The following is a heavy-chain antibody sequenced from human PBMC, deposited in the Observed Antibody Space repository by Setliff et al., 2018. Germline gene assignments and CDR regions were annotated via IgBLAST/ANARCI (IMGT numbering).Heavy chain of an antibody. V-gene: IGHV3-30*02. CDR2: IRYDGSNK. J-gene: IGHJ4*02. CDR1: GFTFSSYG. CDR3: VRAVVIRGSKPLDS. Sequence: GGSLRLSCAASGFTFSSYGMHWVRQAPGKGLEWVAFIRYDGSNKYYADSVKGRFTISRDNSKNTLYLQMYSLKSDDTAVYYCVRAVVIRGSKPLDSWGQGTLVTVSS. D-gene: IGHD3-10*01.